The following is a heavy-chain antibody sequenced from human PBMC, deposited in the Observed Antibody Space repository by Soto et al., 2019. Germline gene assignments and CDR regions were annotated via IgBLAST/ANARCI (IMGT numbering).Heavy chain of an antibody. D-gene: IGHD2-15*01. Sequence: PSETLSLTCTVSGGSISSYYWSWIRQPPGKGLEWIGYIYYSGSTNYNPSLKSRVTISVDTSKNQFSLKLSSVTAADTAVYYCARAAPRYCGGGSCYSGRAYWGQGTLVTVSS. CDR1: GGSISSYY. CDR3: ARAAPRYCGGGSCYSGRAY. CDR2: IYYSGST. J-gene: IGHJ4*02. V-gene: IGHV4-59*12.